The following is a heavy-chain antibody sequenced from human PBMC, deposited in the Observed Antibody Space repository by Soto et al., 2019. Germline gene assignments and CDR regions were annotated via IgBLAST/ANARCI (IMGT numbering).Heavy chain of an antibody. CDR3: ARGCSYYYDSSGYCPFDY. CDR2: IYYSGST. CDR1: GGSISSYY. J-gene: IGHJ4*02. V-gene: IGHV4-59*01. D-gene: IGHD3-22*01. Sequence: SETLSLTCTVSGGSISSYYWSWIRQPPGKGLEWIGYIYYSGSTNYNPSLKSRVTISVDTSKNQFSLKLSSVTAADTAVYYCARGCSYYYDSSGYCPFDYWGQGTLVTVSS.